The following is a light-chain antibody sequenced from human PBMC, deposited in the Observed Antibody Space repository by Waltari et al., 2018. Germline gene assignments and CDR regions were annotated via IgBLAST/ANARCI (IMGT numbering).Light chain of an antibody. Sequence: SVVYGANNTNYVALYQHKPGLPPRSLMCWSSTRESGVRDRFSSSGSGTDFTLAIRSLQAEDVAVYFCQQYYSTPCTFGQGTKVEIK. CDR2: WSS. CDR1: SVVYGANNTNY. CDR3: QQYYSTPCT. J-gene: IGKJ1*01. V-gene: IGKV4-1*01.